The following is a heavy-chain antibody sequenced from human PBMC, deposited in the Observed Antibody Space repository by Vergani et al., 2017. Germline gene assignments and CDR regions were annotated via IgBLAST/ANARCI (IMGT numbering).Heavy chain of an antibody. V-gene: IGHV3-7*01. Sequence: EVQLVESGGGLVQPGGSLRLSCASSGFTFSSYWMSWVRQAPGKGLEWVANIKQDGSEKYYVDSVKGRFSISRDKAKNSLYLQMNSLRAEDTAVYYWASSVVASWAHWFDPWGQGTLVTVSS. D-gene: IGHD2-15*01. CDR3: ASSVVASWAHWFDP. CDR2: IKQDGSEK. CDR1: GFTFSSYW. J-gene: IGHJ5*02.